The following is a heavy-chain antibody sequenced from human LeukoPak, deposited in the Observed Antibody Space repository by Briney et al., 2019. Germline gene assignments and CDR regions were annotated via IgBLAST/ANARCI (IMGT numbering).Heavy chain of an antibody. CDR2: ISSSSTSI. Sequence: GGSLRLSCAASGFTFSSYSMNWVRQGPGKGLECVSSISSSSTSIFYAHSVKGRFTISRDNATNSLYLQMNSLRAEDTAVYYCAAQWLVRVNIWGQGTMVTVSS. CDR3: AAQWLVRVNI. D-gene: IGHD6-19*01. V-gene: IGHV3-21*01. CDR1: GFTFSSYS. J-gene: IGHJ3*02.